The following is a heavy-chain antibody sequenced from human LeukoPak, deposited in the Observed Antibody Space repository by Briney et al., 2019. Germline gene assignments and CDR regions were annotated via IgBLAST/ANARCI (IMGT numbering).Heavy chain of an antibody. D-gene: IGHD5-24*01. CDR1: GGSISSYY. J-gene: IGHJ4*02. CDR3: ARGARDGYNYHY. CDR2: IYYSGST. Sequence: SSETLSLTCTVSGGSISSYYWGWIRQPPGKGLEWIGYIYYSGSTNYNPSLKSRVTISVDTSKNQFSLKLSSVTAADTAVYYCARGARDGYNYHYWGQGTLITVSS. V-gene: IGHV4-59*01.